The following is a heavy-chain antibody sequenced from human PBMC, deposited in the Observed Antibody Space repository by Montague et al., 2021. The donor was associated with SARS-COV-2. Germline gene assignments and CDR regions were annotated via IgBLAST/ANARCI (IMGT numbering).Heavy chain of an antibody. V-gene: IGHV6-1*01. CDR1: GDSDAINNAT. Sequence: CAISGDSDAINNATCNSDRHTPAIHSHWQLISYYRSKKNNNYAVSVKSRITINPDTSKNQFSLQLNSVTPEDAAVYYCARRGQQLDFDYWGQGTLVTVSS. D-gene: IGHD6-13*01. J-gene: IGHJ4*02. CDR2: SYYRSKKNN. CDR3: ARRGQQLDFDY.